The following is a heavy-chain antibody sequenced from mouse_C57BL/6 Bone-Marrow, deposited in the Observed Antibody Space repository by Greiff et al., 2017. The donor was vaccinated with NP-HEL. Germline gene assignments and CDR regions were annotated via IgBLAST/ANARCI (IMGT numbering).Heavy chain of an antibody. CDR2: IDPSDSYT. Sequence: QVQLQQPGAELVRPGTSVKLSCKASGYTFTSYWMHWVKQRPGQGLEWIGVIDPSDSYTNYNQKFKGKATLTVDTTSSTAYMQLSSLTSEDSAVYYCARDYGKDYWGQGTTLTVSS. D-gene: IGHD1-1*02. J-gene: IGHJ2*01. CDR1: GYTFTSYW. CDR3: ARDYGKDY. V-gene: IGHV1-59*01.